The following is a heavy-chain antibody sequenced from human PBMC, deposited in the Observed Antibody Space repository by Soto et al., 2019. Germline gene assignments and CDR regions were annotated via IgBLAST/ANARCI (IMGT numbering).Heavy chain of an antibody. V-gene: IGHV4-31*03. CDR1: GGSISSNGDY. D-gene: IGHD3-10*01. J-gene: IGHJ4*02. Sequence: QVQLQESGPGLVKPSQTLSLTCTVSGGSISSNGDYWSWIRQHPGKGLEWIGYIYYNAHTYYNPSLKSRVTISIDTSKNQFSLKLSSVTAADTAVYYCTANYGSGPYAWGYWGQGTLVTVSS. CDR2: IYYNAHT. CDR3: TANYGSGPYAWGY.